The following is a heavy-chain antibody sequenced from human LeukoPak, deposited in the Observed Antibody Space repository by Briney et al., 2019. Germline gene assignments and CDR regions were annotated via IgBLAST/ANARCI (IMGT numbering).Heavy chain of an antibody. CDR1: GFSLSTSGVG. J-gene: IGHJ5*02. Sequence: ESGPTLVNPTQTLTLTCTFSGFSLSTSGVGVGWIRQPPGKALEWLALIYWNDDKRYSPSLKSRLTITKDTSKNQVVLTMTNMDPVDTATYYCAHRPPQSRDSSGYYRHWFDPWGLGTLVTVSS. CDR3: AHRPPQSRDSSGYYRHWFDP. V-gene: IGHV2-5*01. D-gene: IGHD3-22*01. CDR2: IYWNDDK.